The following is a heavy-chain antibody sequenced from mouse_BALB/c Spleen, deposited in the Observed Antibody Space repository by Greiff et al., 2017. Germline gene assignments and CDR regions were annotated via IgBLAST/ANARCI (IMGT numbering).Heavy chain of an antibody. D-gene: IGHD3-1*01. V-gene: IGHV6-6*02. CDR3: TRQLGLRGYAMDY. Sequence: EVKVEESGGGLVQPGGSMKLSCVASGFTFSNYWMNWVRQSPEKGLEWVAEIRLKSNNYATHYAESVKGRFTISRDDSKSSVYLQMNNLRAEDTGIYYCTRQLGLRGYAMDYWGQGTSVTVSS. CDR2: IRLKSNNYAT. J-gene: IGHJ4*01. CDR1: GFTFSNYW.